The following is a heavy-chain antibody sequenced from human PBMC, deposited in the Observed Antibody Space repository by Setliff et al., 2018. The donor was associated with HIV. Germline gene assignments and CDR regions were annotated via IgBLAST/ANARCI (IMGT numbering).Heavy chain of an antibody. CDR1: GFTFSSYE. V-gene: IGHV3-48*03. Sequence: GGSLRLSCAASGFTFSSYEMNWVRQAPGKGLEWVSYISSSDNTIHYADSVRGRFTISRDNSKNTMFLQMNSLRVEDTAIYYCAKMHTAMDPDTFDIWGQGTMVTVSS. D-gene: IGHD5-18*01. CDR3: AKMHTAMDPDTFDI. CDR2: ISSSDNTI. J-gene: IGHJ3*02.